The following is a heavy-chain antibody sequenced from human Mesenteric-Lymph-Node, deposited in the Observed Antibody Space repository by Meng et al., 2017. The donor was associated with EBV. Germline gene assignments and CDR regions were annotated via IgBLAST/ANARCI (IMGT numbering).Heavy chain of an antibody. Sequence: QLEASGPGLGKPSETPSLTCPVSGGSISSSSYYWGWIRQPPGKGLEWIGSIYYSGSTYYTPSLKSRVTISVDTSKNQFSLKLSSVTAADTAVYYCATSSLTVDYWGQGTLVTVSS. CDR1: GGSISSSSYY. V-gene: IGHV4-39*07. CDR2: IYYSGST. J-gene: IGHJ4*02. CDR3: ATSSLTVDY.